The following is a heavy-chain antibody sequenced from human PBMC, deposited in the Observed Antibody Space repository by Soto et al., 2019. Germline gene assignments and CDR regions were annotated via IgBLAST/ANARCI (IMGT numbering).Heavy chain of an antibody. J-gene: IGHJ6*03. CDR2: INAGNGNT. Sequence: GASVKVSCKASGYTFTSYAMHWVRQAPGQRLEWMGWINAGNGNTKYSQKFQGRVTITRDTSASTAYMELSSLRSEDTAVYYCAREKVVVVPAAMYYYYMDVWGKGTTVTVSS. D-gene: IGHD2-2*01. V-gene: IGHV1-3*01. CDR3: AREKVVVVPAAMYYYYMDV. CDR1: GYTFTSYA.